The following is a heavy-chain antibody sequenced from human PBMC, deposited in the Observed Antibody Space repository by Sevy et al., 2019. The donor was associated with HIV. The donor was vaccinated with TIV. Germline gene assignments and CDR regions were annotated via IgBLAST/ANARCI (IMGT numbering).Heavy chain of an antibody. D-gene: IGHD6-13*01. Sequence: ASVKVSCKASGYTFTSYGISWVRQAPGQGLEWMGWISAYNGNTNYAQKLQGRVTMTTDTSTGTAYMERRSLRSDDTAVYYCAVSLGSSRYHWFDPWGQRTLDTVSS. CDR3: AVSLGSSRYHWFDP. CDR1: GYTFTSYG. V-gene: IGHV1-18*04. CDR2: ISAYNGNT. J-gene: IGHJ5*01.